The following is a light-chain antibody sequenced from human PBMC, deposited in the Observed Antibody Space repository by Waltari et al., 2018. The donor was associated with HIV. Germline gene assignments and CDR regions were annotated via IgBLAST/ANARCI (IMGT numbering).Light chain of an antibody. CDR3: ALYMGAGISL. CDR1: SASVSTDYY. Sequence: QTAVTQEPSLSVSPGGTVPVTCALSSASVSTDYYPSWYRLTPGQTPRTLIYNTNIRSSGIPDRFSGSILGNKSALTIAGAQADDESDYYCALYMGAGISLFGGGTKLTVL. V-gene: IGLV8-61*01. J-gene: IGLJ3*02. CDR2: NTN.